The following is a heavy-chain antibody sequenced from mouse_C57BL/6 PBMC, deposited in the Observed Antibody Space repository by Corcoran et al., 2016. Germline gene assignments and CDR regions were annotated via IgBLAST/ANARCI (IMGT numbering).Heavy chain of an antibody. V-gene: IGHV9-3*01. D-gene: IGHD1-1*01. CDR3: ARQNDGSGYWNFDV. CDR2: INTYSGVP. Sequence: QIQLVQYGPELKKTGETVVISCKASGYTFTTYGMSWVKRAPGKGLKWMGWINTYSGVPTYADDFKGRFAFSLETSASTAYLQINNLKNEDTATYFCARQNDGSGYWNFDVWGTGTTVTVSS. CDR1: GYTFTTYG. J-gene: IGHJ1*03.